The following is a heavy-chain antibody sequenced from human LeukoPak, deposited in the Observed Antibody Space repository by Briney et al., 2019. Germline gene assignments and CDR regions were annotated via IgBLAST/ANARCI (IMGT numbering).Heavy chain of an antibody. J-gene: IGHJ6*02. D-gene: IGHD1-26*01. V-gene: IGHV3-48*03. CDR1: GFTFSSYE. Sequence: GGSLRLSCAASGFTFSSYEMNWVRQAPGKGLEWVSYISSSGSTIYYADSVKGRFTISRDNAKNSLYLQMNSLRAGDTAVYYCAREDSGSYAYYGMDVWGQGTTVTVSS. CDR2: ISSSGSTI. CDR3: AREDSGSYAYYGMDV.